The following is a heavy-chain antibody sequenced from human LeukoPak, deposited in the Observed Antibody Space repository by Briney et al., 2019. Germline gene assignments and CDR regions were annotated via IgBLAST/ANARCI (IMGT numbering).Heavy chain of an antibody. CDR2: INHSGST. V-gene: IGHV4-34*01. J-gene: IGHJ3*02. Sequence: SETLSLTCAVYGGSFSGYYWSWIRQPPGKGLEWIGEINHSGSTNYNPSLKSRVTISVDTSKNQFSLKLSSVTAADTAVYYCARGLTGNNYYDSSGYWNAFDIWGQGTMVTVSS. D-gene: IGHD3-22*01. CDR1: GGSFSGYY. CDR3: ARGLTGNNYYDSSGYWNAFDI.